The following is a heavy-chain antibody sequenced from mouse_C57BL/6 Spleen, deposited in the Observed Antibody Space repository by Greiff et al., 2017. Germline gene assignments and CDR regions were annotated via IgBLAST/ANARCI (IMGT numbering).Heavy chain of an antibody. CDR1: GYAFSSYW. CDR3: ARRRGYYGNYGGMDY. V-gene: IGHV1-80*01. Sequence: VKLMESGAELVKPGASVKISCKASGYAFSSYWMNWVKQRPGKGLEWIGQIYPGDGDTNYNGKFKGKATLTADKTSSTAYMQLSSLTSEDSAVYFCARRRGYYGNYGGMDYWGQGTSVTVSS. D-gene: IGHD2-1*01. J-gene: IGHJ4*01. CDR2: IYPGDGDT.